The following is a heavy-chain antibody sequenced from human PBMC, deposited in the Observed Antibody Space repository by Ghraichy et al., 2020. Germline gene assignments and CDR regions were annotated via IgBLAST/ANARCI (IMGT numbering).Heavy chain of an antibody. D-gene: IGHD3-10*01. J-gene: IGHJ6*02. CDR3: AKDFDFYGFKYGMDV. CDR1: GASISSGDYY. Sequence: SETLSLTCTVSGASISSGDYYWSWIRQPPGKGLEWIGYIHDSENTYYNPSLKSRVSISVDTSKNQFSLKLTSVTAADTAVYYCAKDFDFYGFKYGMDVWGQGTAVTVSS. V-gene: IGHV4-30-4*01. CDR2: IHDSENT.